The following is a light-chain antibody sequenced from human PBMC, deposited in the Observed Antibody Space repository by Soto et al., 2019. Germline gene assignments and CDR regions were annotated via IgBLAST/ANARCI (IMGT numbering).Light chain of an antibody. J-gene: IGLJ2*01. CDR2: TNN. Sequence: QSVLTQPPSASGTPGQRVTISCSGSSSNIGSNTVNWYQQLPGTAPKLLIYTNNQRPSGVPDRFSGSKSGTSASLAISGLQCEHEADYFCAAWDDSLNGVVFGGGTKLTVL. CDR3: AAWDDSLNGVV. V-gene: IGLV1-44*01. CDR1: SSNIGSNT.